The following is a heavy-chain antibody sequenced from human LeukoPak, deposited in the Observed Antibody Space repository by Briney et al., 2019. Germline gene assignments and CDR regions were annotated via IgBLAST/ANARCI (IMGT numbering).Heavy chain of an antibody. CDR2: ISAYNGNT. V-gene: IGHV1-18*01. CDR1: GGTFSSYA. Sequence: ASVKVSCKASGGTFSSYAISWVRQAPGQGLEWMGWISAYNGNTNYAQKLRGRVTMTTDTSTSTAYMELRSLRSDDTAVYYCARVGGYSSGWYDNWFDPWGQGTLVTVSS. CDR3: ARVGGYSSGWYDNWFDP. D-gene: IGHD6-19*01. J-gene: IGHJ5*02.